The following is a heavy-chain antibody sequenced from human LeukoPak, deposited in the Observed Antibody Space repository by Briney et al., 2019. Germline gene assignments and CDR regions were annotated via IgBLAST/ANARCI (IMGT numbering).Heavy chain of an antibody. V-gene: IGHV4-34*01. D-gene: IGHD3-3*01. CDR3: AKRSVGTILGGVIKYRYSLDY. Sequence: SETLSLTCAVYGGSLSGYYWSWIRQPPGKGLKWIGEINHSGSTNYNPSLKTRVTISVDTSKNQFSLTLSSVPASDPPVYFCAKRSVGTILGGVIKYRYSLDYGGKGTRSPSPQ. J-gene: IGHJ4*02. CDR2: INHSGST. CDR1: GGSLSGYY.